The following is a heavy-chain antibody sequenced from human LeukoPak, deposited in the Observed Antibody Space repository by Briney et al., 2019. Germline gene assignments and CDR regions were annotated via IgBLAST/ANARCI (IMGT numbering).Heavy chain of an antibody. CDR1: GYTFTGYY. Sequence: GASVKVSCKASGYTFTGYYMHWVRQAPGQGLEWMGRINPNSGGTNYAQKFQGRVTMTRDTSISTAYVEPSRLRSDDTAVYYCARDLERRVEDWFDPWGQGTLVTVSS. V-gene: IGHV1-2*06. CDR3: ARDLERRVEDWFDP. D-gene: IGHD1-1*01. J-gene: IGHJ5*02. CDR2: INPNSGGT.